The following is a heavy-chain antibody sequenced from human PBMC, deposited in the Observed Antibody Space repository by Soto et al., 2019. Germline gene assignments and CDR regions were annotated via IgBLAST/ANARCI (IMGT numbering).Heavy chain of an antibody. CDR1: GGTFSSYA. D-gene: IGHD1-26*01. CDR2: IIPIFGTA. Sequence: QVQLVQSGAEVKKPGSSVKVSCKASGGTFSSYAISWVRQAPGQGLEWMGGIIPIFGTANYAQKFQGRVTITADGSTSTAYMELSSLRSEDTAVYYCARENGGHSYSGYYFDYWGQGTLVTVSS. CDR3: ARENGGHSYSGYYFDY. J-gene: IGHJ4*02. V-gene: IGHV1-69*01.